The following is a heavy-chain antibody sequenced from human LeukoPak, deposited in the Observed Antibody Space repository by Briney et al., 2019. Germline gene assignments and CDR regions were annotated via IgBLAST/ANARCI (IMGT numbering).Heavy chain of an antibody. J-gene: IGHJ4*02. Sequence: SVKVSCKASGGTFSSYTISWVRQAPGQGLEWMGRIIPILGLANYAQKFQGRVTITADKSTSTAYMELSSLRSEDTAVYYCARTLRYRDYYDSSGYQGGLLWGQGTLVTVSS. V-gene: IGHV1-69*02. CDR1: GGTFSSYT. CDR3: ARTLRYRDYYDSSGYQGGLL. CDR2: IIPILGLA. D-gene: IGHD3-22*01.